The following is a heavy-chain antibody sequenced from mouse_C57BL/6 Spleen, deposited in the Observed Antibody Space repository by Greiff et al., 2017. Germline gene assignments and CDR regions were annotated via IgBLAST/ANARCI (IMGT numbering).Heavy chain of an antibody. CDR3: AREGYSYFDY. J-gene: IGHJ2*01. CDR1: GYSITSGYY. Sequence: EVKLQESGPGLVKPSQSLSLTCSVTGYSITSGYYWNWIRQFPGNKLEWMGYISYDGSNNYNPSLKNRISITRDTSKNQCFLKLNSVTTEDTATYYCAREGYSYFDYWGQGTTLTVSS. V-gene: IGHV3-6*01. CDR2: ISYDGSN.